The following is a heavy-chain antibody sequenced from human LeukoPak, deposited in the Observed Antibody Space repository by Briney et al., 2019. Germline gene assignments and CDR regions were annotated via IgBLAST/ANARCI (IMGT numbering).Heavy chain of an antibody. Sequence: GALRLSCTASGLTLSDHYIDWVRQAPGKGLEGVGRSRSRAKSFTTEYAASVKGRFTISRDDSKNSLFLQMNTLRTEDTAVYFCARDGGTGGNTAFDLWGQGTMVTVSS. CDR1: GLTLSDHY. CDR2: SRSRAKSFTT. CDR3: ARDGGTGGNTAFDL. D-gene: IGHD4-23*01. V-gene: IGHV3-72*01. J-gene: IGHJ3*01.